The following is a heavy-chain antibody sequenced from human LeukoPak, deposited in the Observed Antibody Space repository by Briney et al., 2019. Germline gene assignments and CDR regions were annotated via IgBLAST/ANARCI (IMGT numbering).Heavy chain of an antibody. CDR2: ISYDGSNK. J-gene: IGHJ4*02. V-gene: IGHV3-30-3*01. CDR3: AKGAVWYDFWSGYYEDYFDY. D-gene: IGHD3-3*01. Sequence: GGSLRLSCAASGFTFSSYAMHWVRQAPGKGLEWVAVISYDGSNKYYADSVKGRFTISRDNSKNTLYLQMNSLRAEDTAVYYCAKGAVWYDFWSGYYEDYFDYWGQGTLVTVSS. CDR1: GFTFSSYA.